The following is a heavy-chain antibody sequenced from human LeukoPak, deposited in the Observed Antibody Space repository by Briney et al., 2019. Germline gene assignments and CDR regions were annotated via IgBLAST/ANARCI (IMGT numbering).Heavy chain of an antibody. D-gene: IGHD3-9*01. Sequence: GGSLRLSCAASGFTFSDYWMHWVRQVPGKGLVWVSRIDSDGSKTDYADSVKGRFTISRDNAKNSLYLQMNSLRAEDTAVYYCARGRNYDILTGYPLYYFDYWGQGTLVTVSS. CDR3: ARGRNYDILTGYPLYYFDY. V-gene: IGHV3-74*01. CDR2: IDSDGSKT. CDR1: GFTFSDYW. J-gene: IGHJ4*02.